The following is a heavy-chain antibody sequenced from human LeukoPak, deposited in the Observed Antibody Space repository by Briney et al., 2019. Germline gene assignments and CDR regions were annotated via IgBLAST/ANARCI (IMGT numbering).Heavy chain of an antibody. J-gene: IGHJ4*02. CDR3: ARAVRYGSYLYYFDF. Sequence: GGSLRLSCAASGFTCSSYWMSWVRQAPGKGLEWVAKIKQDGTEKNYVDSVKGRFTISRDNAKNSLYLQMNSLRVEDTAIYYCARAVRYGSYLYYFDFWGQGTLVTVSS. V-gene: IGHV3-7*01. D-gene: IGHD3-10*01. CDR2: IKQDGTEK. CDR1: GFTCSSYW.